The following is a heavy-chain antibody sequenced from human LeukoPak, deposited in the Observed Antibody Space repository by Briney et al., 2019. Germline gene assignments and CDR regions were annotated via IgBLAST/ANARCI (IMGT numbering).Heavy chain of an antibody. CDR1: GFTFSSYA. J-gene: IGHJ4*02. Sequence: PGGSLRLSCAASGFTFSSYAMSWVRQAPGKGLEWVSSISSSSSYIYYADSVKGRFTISRDNAKNSLYLHMNSLRAEDTAVYYCAREVGNTMIVVVTYYFDYWGQGTLVTVSS. CDR3: AREVGNTMIVVVTYYFDY. CDR2: ISSSSSYI. V-gene: IGHV3-21*01. D-gene: IGHD3-22*01.